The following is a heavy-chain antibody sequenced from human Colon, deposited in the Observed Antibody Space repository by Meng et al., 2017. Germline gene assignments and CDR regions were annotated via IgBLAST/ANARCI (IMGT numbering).Heavy chain of an antibody. J-gene: IGHJ4*02. Sequence: QVQLRQLGAGLVKPSETLSLTCAVYGGSFSYYYLTWIRQPPGKGLEWVGEIHPSGSTYYSPSLQSRVTITLDTSKNQFSLTLSSMTAADTAVYYCARGVDWAKSGNFWGQGTLVTVSS. D-gene: IGHD3-9*01. CDR3: ARGVDWAKSGNF. CDR2: IHPSGST. V-gene: IGHV4-34*01. CDR1: GGSFSYYY.